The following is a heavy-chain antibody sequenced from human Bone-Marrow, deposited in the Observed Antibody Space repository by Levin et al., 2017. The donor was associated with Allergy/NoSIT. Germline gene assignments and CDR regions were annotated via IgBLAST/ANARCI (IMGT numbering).Heavy chain of an antibody. V-gene: IGHV1-46*01. CDR3: ARNLGYCTADSCPGMDV. CDR1: GYTFTTYY. CDR2: IDPTDGAT. J-gene: IGHJ6*02. Sequence: AASVKVSCKASGYTFTTYYIHWVRQVPGQGREWMGMIDPTDGATYYAQMFQGRVTMTRDTSTNTVYMELSSLRSEDTAVYYCARNLGYCTADSCPGMDVWGQGTTVTVSS. D-gene: IGHD2-15*01.